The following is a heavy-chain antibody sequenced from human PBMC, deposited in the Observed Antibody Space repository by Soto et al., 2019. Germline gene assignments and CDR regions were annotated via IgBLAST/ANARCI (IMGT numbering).Heavy chain of an antibody. CDR2: IYYSGST. CDR1: GGSISSYY. D-gene: IGHD3-3*01. V-gene: IGHV4-59*01. J-gene: IGHJ6*02. Sequence: PSETLSLTCTVSGGSISSYYWSWIRQPPGKGLEWIGYIYYSGSTNYNPSLKSRVTISVDTSKNQFSLKLSSVTAADTAVCYCARVIGPYYDFWSGYGMDVWGQGTTVTVSS. CDR3: ARVIGPYYDFWSGYGMDV.